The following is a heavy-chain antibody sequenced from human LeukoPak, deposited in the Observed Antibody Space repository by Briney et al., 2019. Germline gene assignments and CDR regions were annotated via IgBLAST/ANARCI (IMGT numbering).Heavy chain of an antibody. CDR3: ARNGYYYDSSGYYEGGWFDP. J-gene: IGHJ5*02. V-gene: IGHV4-30-4*08. Sequence: PSQTLSLTCTVSGGSISSGDYYWSWIRQPPGKGLEWIGYIYYSGSTYYNPSLKSRVTISVDTSKNQFSLKLSSVTAADTAVYYCARNGYYYDSSGYYEGGWFDPWGQGTLVTVSS. CDR1: GGSISSGDYY. CDR2: IYYSGST. D-gene: IGHD3-22*01.